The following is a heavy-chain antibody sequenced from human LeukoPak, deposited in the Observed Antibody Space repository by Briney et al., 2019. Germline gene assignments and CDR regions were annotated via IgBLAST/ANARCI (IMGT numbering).Heavy chain of an antibody. V-gene: IGHV4-39*07. D-gene: IGHD1-14*01. CDR3: ASREPPARPFDY. CDR1: GGSISSSSYY. J-gene: IGHJ4*02. CDR2: IYYSGST. Sequence: NPSETLSLTCTVSGGSISSSSYYWGWIRQPPGKGLEWIGSIYYSGSTYYNPSLKSRVTISVDTSKNQFSLKLSSVTAADTAVYYCASREPPARPFDYWGQGTLVTVSS.